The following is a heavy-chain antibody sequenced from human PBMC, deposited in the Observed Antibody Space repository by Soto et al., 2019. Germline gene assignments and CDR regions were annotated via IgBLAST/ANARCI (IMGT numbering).Heavy chain of an antibody. Sequence: SETLSLTCDVSGASITTYYWSWIRQAPGKGLEWIGNVYHTGSTDYNSSLRSRVTISVDTSKNQFSLNMNSVTAAVTAVYYCARRLFGSGWTLDSWGQGALVTVSS. CDR2: VYHTGST. CDR3: ARRLFGSGWTLDS. J-gene: IGHJ4*02. V-gene: IGHV4-59*13. D-gene: IGHD6-19*01. CDR1: GASITTYY.